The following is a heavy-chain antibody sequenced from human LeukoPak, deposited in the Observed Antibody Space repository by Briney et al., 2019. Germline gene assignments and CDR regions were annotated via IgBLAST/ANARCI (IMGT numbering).Heavy chain of an antibody. CDR1: GFTLSNYG. CDR3: AKSPPRPPIAAAGTSAFDI. Sequence: PGGSLRLSCAASGFTLSNYGMHWFRQAPGKGLEWVAVISYDGSNKYYADSVKGRFTISRDNSKNTLYLQMNSLRAEDTAVYYCAKSPPRPPIAAAGTSAFDIWGQGTMVTVSS. J-gene: IGHJ3*02. V-gene: IGHV3-30-3*02. D-gene: IGHD6-13*01. CDR2: ISYDGSNK.